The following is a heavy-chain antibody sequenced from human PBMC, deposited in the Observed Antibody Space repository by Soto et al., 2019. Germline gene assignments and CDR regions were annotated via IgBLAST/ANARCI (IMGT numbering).Heavy chain of an antibody. V-gene: IGHV3-43D*03. CDR2: ISWDGGST. Sequence: GGSLRLSCVASGFTFDDYAMHWVRQAPGKGLEWVSLISWDGGSTYYADSVKGRFTISRDNSKNSLYLQMNSLRAEDTALYYCAKAIYGSGSYYPLYYYYGMDVWGQGTTVTVSS. CDR3: AKAIYGSGSYYPLYYYYGMDV. D-gene: IGHD3-10*01. CDR1: GFTFDDYA. J-gene: IGHJ6*02.